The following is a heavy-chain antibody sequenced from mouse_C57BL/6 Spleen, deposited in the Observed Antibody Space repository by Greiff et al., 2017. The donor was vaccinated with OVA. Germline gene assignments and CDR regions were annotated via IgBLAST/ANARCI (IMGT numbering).Heavy chain of an antibody. D-gene: IGHD2-2*01. J-gene: IGHJ1*03. CDR2: IYPGDGDT. V-gene: IGHV1-80*01. Sequence: VQLQQSGAELVKPGASVKISCKASGYAFSSYWMNWVKQRPGKGLEWIGQIYPGDGDTNYNGKFKGKATLTADKSSSTAYMQLSSLTSYDSAVYFCARSGYSTMVTYFDVWGTGTTVTVSS. CDR3: ARSGYSTMVTYFDV. CDR1: GYAFSSYW.